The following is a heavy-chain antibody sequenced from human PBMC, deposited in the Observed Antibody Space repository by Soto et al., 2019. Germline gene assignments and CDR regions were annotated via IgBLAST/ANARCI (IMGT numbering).Heavy chain of an antibody. D-gene: IGHD3-22*01. J-gene: IGHJ3*02. CDR3: AKHTTYYYDSSGHRVDAFDI. CDR2: ISGSGGST. CDR1: GFTFSSYA. V-gene: IGHV3-23*01. Sequence: GGSLRLSCAASGFTFSSYAVSWVRQAPGKGLEWVSGISGSGGSTSYADSVKGRFTISRDNSKNTLYLQMNSLRAEDTAVYYCAKHTTYYYDSSGHRVDAFDIWGQGAMVTVSS.